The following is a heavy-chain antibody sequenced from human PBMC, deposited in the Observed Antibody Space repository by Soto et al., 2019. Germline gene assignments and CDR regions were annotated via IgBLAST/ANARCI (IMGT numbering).Heavy chain of an antibody. CDR2: ISENGDIT. Sequence: PVGSLRLSCSVFGFTFSNSYMHWVRQTPEKGLQYVSSISENGDITYYPDSVKGRFTISRDNSKSTVYLQMSSLRVEDTGVYYCVKDRFVDYWGQGVLVTVSS. V-gene: IGHV3-64D*06. J-gene: IGHJ4*02. CDR1: GFTFSNSY. CDR3: VKDRFVDY.